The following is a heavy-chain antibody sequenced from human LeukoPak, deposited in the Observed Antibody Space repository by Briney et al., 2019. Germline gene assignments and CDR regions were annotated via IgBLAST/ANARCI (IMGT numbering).Heavy chain of an antibody. D-gene: IGHD5-24*01. CDR2: INPNSGGT. J-gene: IGHJ4*02. V-gene: IGHV1-2*02. CDR1: GYTFTGYY. CDR3: ARALFGWLQFSVGY. Sequence: ASVKVSCKASGYTFTGYYMHWVRQAPGQGLEWMGWINPNSGGTNNAQKFQGRVTMTRDTSISTAYMELSRLRSDDTAVYYCARALFGWLQFSVGYWGQGTLVTVSS.